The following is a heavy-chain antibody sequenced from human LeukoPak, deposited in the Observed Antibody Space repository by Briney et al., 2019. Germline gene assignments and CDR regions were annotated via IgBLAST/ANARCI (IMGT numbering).Heavy chain of an antibody. V-gene: IGHV1-18*04. CDR1: GYTFTGYY. CDR3: ARDPSNTSGFYAYLDS. Sequence: ASVKVSFKASGYTFTGYYMHWVRQAPGQGLEWMGWISAYNGDTKYAQKTQGRVTMTTDASTSTAYMELRSLRSDDTAMYYCARDPSNTSGFYAYLDSWGQGTLVTVSS. J-gene: IGHJ4*02. D-gene: IGHD6-19*01. CDR2: ISAYNGDT.